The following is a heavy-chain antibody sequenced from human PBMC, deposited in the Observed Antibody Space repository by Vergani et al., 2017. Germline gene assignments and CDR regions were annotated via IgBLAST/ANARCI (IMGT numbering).Heavy chain of an antibody. CDR1: GFPLSNYD. Sequence: QVQLVESGGGVVQRGGSLRLSCATSGFPLSNYDMQWIRQGPGKGLEFVAFIQFYGSNQYYADSVKGRFTLSRDFSKNTLYLQMNSLRTDDTATYYCAKHFRGWGIDYWGQGTQVIVSS. V-gene: IGHV3-30*02. J-gene: IGHJ4*02. CDR2: IQFYGSNQ. CDR3: AKHFRGWGIDY. D-gene: IGHD3-16*01.